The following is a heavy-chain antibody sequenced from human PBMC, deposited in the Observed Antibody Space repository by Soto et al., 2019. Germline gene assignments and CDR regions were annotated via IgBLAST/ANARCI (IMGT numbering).Heavy chain of an antibody. CDR1: GYSFTNYW. V-gene: IGHV5-51*01. CDR2: IYPNDSDT. D-gene: IGHD1-1*01. J-gene: IGHJ4*02. Sequence: GESLKISCKGSGYSFTNYWIAWVRQMPGKGLEYMGIIYPNDSDTRYSPFFQGQVTISADKSISSAYLQWSSLKASDTAMYYCATPRYGATGTPDLFDYWGQGTLVTVYS. CDR3: ATPRYGATGTPDLFDY.